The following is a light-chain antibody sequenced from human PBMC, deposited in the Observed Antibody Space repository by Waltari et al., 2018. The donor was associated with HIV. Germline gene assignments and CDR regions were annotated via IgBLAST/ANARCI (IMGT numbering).Light chain of an antibody. V-gene: IGLV1-47*01. CDR3: VSYDSRLDERL. J-gene: IGLJ3*02. Sequence: QSVLTQPPSVSGTPGQTVTISCSGSTSNIETEALYWYQQLPGTAPKLLIYRNYTRPSGVSDGFSCSKSCASASLVISGRRSEDEAHYYCVSYDSRLDERLFGGGTKLTVL. CDR2: RNY. CDR1: TSNIETEA.